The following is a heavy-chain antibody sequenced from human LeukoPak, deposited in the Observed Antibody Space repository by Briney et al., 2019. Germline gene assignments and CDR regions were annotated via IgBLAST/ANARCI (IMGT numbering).Heavy chain of an antibody. D-gene: IGHD1-1*01. Sequence: GSLRPSFAASGFTLSSYAMHWVRQAPDKGLGGVAVISYDGSNKYYADFVKGPFTISRDNSKNTLYLQMNSLRAEDTAVYYCARDGPSPGSKFDYWGQGTLVTVSS. J-gene: IGHJ4*02. CDR2: ISYDGSNK. V-gene: IGHV3-30-3*01. CDR3: ARDGPSPGSKFDY. CDR1: GFTLSSYA.